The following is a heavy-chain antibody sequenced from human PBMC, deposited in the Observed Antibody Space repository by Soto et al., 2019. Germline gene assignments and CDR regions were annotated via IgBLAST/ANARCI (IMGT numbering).Heavy chain of an antibody. V-gene: IGHV3-30-3*01. Sequence: QVELVESGGGVVQSGGSLRLSCAAPGVSFSIHALHWIRQAPGEGLEWVAVMSPDGDNQYYAHSVKGRFTISRDTSKSTLSLQMTSLRPEDTAVYYCASVAAFYYDTSRYWVQGTIVTVSS. J-gene: IGHJ4*02. CDR2: MSPDGDNQ. CDR3: ASVAAFYYDTSRY. D-gene: IGHD3-22*01. CDR1: GVSFSIHA.